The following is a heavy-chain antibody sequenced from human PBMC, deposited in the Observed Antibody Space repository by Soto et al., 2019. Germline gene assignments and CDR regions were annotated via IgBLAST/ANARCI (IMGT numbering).Heavy chain of an antibody. V-gene: IGHV1-2*02. CDR1: GYGFTVFY. J-gene: IGHJ6*02. Sequence: GASVKVSCKASGYGFTVFYIHWVRQAPRQGLEWLGWIKPKNGGTNYAQRFQGRVTMTRDTPISTAYMELRSLRSDDTAVYHCARAFCISRNCYLGPAMDVWGQGTTVTVSS. CDR2: IKPKNGGT. D-gene: IGHD2-2*01. CDR3: ARAFCISRNCYLGPAMDV.